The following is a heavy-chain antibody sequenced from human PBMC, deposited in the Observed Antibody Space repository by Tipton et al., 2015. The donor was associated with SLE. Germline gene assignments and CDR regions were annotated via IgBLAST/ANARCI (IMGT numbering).Heavy chain of an antibody. CDR2: IYFTGRT. V-gene: IGHV4-59*08. Sequence: TLSLTCAVSGGSISSYYWSWIRLPPGGGLQWIGYIYFTGRTTYNPSLKSRVTISVDTSKNQFSLKLSSVTAADTAVYYCASGEGDPKYFDYWGQGTLVTVSS. J-gene: IGHJ4*02. CDR1: GGSISSYY. D-gene: IGHD3-16*01. CDR3: ASGEGDPKYFDY.